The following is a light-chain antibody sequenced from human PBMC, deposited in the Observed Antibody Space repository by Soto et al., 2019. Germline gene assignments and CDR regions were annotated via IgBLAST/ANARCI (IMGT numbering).Light chain of an antibody. CDR2: VNSDGGH. J-gene: IGLJ3*02. Sequence: QLVLTQSPSASASLGASVKLTCTLSSGHSSYGIAWHQQQPEKGPRFLMKVNSDGGHNKGDGIPDRFSGSSSGAERYLTISSLQSEDEAVYYCQTWGAGIQVFGGGTKLTVL. CDR1: SGHSSYG. CDR3: QTWGAGIQV. V-gene: IGLV4-69*01.